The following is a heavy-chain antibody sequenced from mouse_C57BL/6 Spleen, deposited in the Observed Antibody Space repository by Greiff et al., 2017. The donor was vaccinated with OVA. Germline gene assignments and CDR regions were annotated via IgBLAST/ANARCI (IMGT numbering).Heavy chain of an antibody. Sequence: QVQLQRSGAELVRPGTSVKVSCKASGYAFTNYLIEWVKQRPGQGLEWIGVINPGSGGTNYNEKFKGKATLTADKSSSTAYMQLSSLTSEDSAVYFCARGSSGYAYAMDYWGQGTSVTVSS. CDR3: ARGSSGYAYAMDY. V-gene: IGHV1-54*01. D-gene: IGHD3-2*02. CDR2: INPGSGGT. CDR1: GYAFTNYL. J-gene: IGHJ4*01.